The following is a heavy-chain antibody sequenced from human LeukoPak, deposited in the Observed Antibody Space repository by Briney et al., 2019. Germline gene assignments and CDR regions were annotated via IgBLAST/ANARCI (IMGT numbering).Heavy chain of an antibody. CDR3: ARDGTAAAGTGNWFDP. CDR1: GGSISSGGYY. D-gene: IGHD6-13*01. V-gene: IGHV4-31*03. Sequence: SQTLSLTCTVSGGSISSGGYYWSWIRQHPGKGLEWIGYIYYSGSTYYNPSLKSRVTISVDTSKNRFSLKLSSVTAADTAVYYCARDGTAAAGTGNWFDPWGQGTLVTVSS. CDR2: IYYSGST. J-gene: IGHJ5*02.